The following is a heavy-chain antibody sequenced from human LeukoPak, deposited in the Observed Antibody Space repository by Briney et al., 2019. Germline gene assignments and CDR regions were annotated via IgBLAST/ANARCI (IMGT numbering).Heavy chain of an antibody. Sequence: PSETLSLTCTVSGGSLNSSSYYWGWIRQPPGKGVEWIGSIYYSGSTYYNPSLKSRVTISVDTSKNQFSLKLSSVTAADTAVYYCARQFYGDYVRWYFHLWGRGTLGTVSS. CDR3: ARQFYGDYVRWYFHL. D-gene: IGHD4-17*01. CDR2: IYYSGST. V-gene: IGHV4-39*01. J-gene: IGHJ2*01. CDR1: GGSLNSSSYY.